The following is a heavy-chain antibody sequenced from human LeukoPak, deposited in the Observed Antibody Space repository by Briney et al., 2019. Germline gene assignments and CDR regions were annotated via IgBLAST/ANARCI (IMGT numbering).Heavy chain of an antibody. J-gene: IGHJ4*02. Sequence: SVKVSCKASGGTLSSYAISWVRQAPGQGLEWMGGNIPIFGTANYAQKFQGRVTITADKSTSTAYMELSSLRSEDTAVYYCAREYLYDYVWGSYRWRGFDYWGQGTLVTVSS. CDR2: NIPIFGTA. V-gene: IGHV1-69*06. CDR1: GGTLSSYA. D-gene: IGHD3-16*02. CDR3: AREYLYDYVWGSYRWRGFDY.